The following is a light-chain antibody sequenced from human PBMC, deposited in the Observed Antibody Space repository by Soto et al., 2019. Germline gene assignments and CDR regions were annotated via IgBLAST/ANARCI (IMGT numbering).Light chain of an antibody. CDR1: QSISSW. V-gene: IGKV1-5*01. CDR3: QQYYTYPWT. Sequence: IQITHSPSTLSASVGDTVSITCRASQSISSWLAWYQQKLGRAPRLLIYDASSLESGVPSRFSGSGYGTEFTLTISSLQADDFATYFCQQYYTYPWTFGQGTKVDIK. CDR2: DAS. J-gene: IGKJ1*01.